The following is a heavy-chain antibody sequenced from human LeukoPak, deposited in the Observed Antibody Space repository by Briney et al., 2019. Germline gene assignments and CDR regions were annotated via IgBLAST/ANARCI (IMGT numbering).Heavy chain of an antibody. V-gene: IGHV1-2*02. J-gene: IGHJ4*02. CDR2: INSDSGGT. D-gene: IGHD4-17*01. CDR1: GYTXTGYY. Sequence: ASVKVSCKASGYTXTGYYIDGVRQAPGQGLEWMGWINSDSGGTNYAQKFQGRVTMTRDTSTSTAYMELSSLRSDDTAFYYCARDTITVTTPYFDYWGQGTLVTVPS. CDR3: ARDTITVTTPYFDY.